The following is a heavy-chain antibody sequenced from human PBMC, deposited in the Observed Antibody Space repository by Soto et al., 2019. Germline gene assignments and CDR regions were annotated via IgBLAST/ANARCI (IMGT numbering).Heavy chain of an antibody. V-gene: IGHV5-10-1*01. CDR2: IDPSDSYT. CDR1: GYSFTSYW. CDR3: ARPTEIYYYYGMDV. Sequence: LGESLKISCKGSGYSFTSYWISWVRQMPGKGLEWMGRIDPSDSYTNYSPSFQGHVTISADKSISTAYLQWSSLKASDTAMYYCARPTEIYYYYGMDVWGQGTTVTVSS. J-gene: IGHJ6*02.